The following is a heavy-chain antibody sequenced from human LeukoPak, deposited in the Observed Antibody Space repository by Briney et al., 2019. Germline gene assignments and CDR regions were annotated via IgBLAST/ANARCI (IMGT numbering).Heavy chain of an antibody. Sequence: ASVKVSCKASGYTFTGYYMHWVRQAPGQGLKWMGWINPNSGGTNYAQKFQGRVTMTRDTSISTAYMELSRLRSDDTAVYYCARALPDYGDYLTTFDYWGQGTLVTVSS. D-gene: IGHD4-17*01. CDR3: ARALPDYGDYLTTFDY. CDR2: INPNSGGT. V-gene: IGHV1-2*02. J-gene: IGHJ4*02. CDR1: GYTFTGYY.